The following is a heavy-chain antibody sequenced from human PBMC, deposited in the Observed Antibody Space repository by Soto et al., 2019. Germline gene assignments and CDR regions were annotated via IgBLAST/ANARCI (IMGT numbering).Heavy chain of an antibody. CDR1: GYTFTGYY. J-gene: IGHJ6*02. Sequence: ASVKVSCKASGYTFTGYYMHWVRQAPGQGLEWMGWINPNSGGTNYAQKFQGRVTMTRDTSISTAYMELSRLRSGDTAVYYCARRGRIAARSYYYGMDVWGQGTTVTVSS. D-gene: IGHD6-6*01. CDR3: ARRGRIAARSYYYGMDV. CDR2: INPNSGGT. V-gene: IGHV1-2*02.